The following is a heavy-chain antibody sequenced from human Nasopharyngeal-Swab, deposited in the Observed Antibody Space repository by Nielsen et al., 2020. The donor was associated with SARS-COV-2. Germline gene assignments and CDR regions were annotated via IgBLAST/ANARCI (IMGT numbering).Heavy chain of an antibody. Sequence: GASLKISCQASGYSFSRHWITWVRQKPGKGLEWMGSVYPGDSAIKYRPSFRGQVTISADKSISSASLPWTSLQASDTAMYYCVRSSTASSDWYGYRSAFDIWGQGTMVTVSS. CDR1: GYSFSRHW. CDR2: VYPGDSAI. CDR3: VRSSTASSDWYGYRSAFDI. V-gene: IGHV5-51*01. J-gene: IGHJ3*02. D-gene: IGHD6-19*01.